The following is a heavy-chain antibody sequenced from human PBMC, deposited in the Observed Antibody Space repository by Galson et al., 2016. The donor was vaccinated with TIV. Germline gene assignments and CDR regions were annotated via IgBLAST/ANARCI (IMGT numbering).Heavy chain of an antibody. D-gene: IGHD7-27*01. J-gene: IGHJ4*02. CDR2: ISNTGSLK. V-gene: IGHV3-21*01. Sequence: SLRLSCAASGFSFSSLSMHLVRQAPGKGLEWVSSISNTGSLKHYPDSLKGQFTISRDNARNSVLLQMNSLRAEDTAVYYCARDHPQGWGFDCWGQGTLVTVSS. CDR3: ARDHPQGWGFDC. CDR1: GFSFSSLS.